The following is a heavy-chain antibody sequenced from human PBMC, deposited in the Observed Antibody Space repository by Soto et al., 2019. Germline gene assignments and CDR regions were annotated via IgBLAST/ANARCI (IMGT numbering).Heavy chain of an antibody. J-gene: IGHJ4*02. CDR2: IYSGGST. Sequence: EVQLVESGGGLVQPGGSLRLSCAASGFTVSSNYMSWVRQAPGKGLEWVSVIYSGGSTYYADSVKGRFTISRHNSKNTLYLQMNSLRAEDTAVYYCARGYYVYIWGSYRSYYFDYWGQGTLVTVSS. V-gene: IGHV3-53*04. CDR3: ARGYYVYIWGSYRSYYFDY. D-gene: IGHD3-16*02. CDR1: GFTVSSNY.